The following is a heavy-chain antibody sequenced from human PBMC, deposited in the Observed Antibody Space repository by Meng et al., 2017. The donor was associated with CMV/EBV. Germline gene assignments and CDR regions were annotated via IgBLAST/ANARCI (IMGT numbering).Heavy chain of an antibody. CDR3: ATRGLSDCSSTSCHQIGDY. CDR1: GYTFTSYD. Sequence: ASVKVSCKASGYTFTSYDINWVRQATGQGLEWMGWMNPNSGNTGYAQKFQGRVTMTRNTSISTAYMELSSLRSEDTAVYYCATRGLSDCSSTSCHQIGDYWGQGTLVTVSS. CDR2: MNPNSGNT. J-gene: IGHJ4*02. D-gene: IGHD2-2*01. V-gene: IGHV1-8*01.